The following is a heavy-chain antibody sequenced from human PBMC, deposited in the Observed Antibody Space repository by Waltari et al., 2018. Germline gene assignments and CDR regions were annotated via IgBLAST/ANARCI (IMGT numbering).Heavy chain of an antibody. CDR3: ATYIGASLGTAAFDV. D-gene: IGHD5-12*01. CDR1: GVSITSNRHY. V-gene: IGHV4-39*01. Sequence: QLQLPESGPGLVKPSETLSLTCSVSGVSITSNRHYWGWIRQPPGQGLEWIGTLSYTGATYSSPSLKSRVTISRDTSKNQVSLQLDSVTAADTAVYYCATYIGASLGTAAFDVWGQGTMVTVSS. CDR2: LSYTGAT. J-gene: IGHJ3*01.